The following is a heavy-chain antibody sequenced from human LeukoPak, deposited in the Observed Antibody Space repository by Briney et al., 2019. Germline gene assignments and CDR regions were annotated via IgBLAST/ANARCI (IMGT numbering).Heavy chain of an antibody. V-gene: IGHV4-59*01. Sequence: SETLSLTCTVSGGPISSYYWNWIRQPPGRGLDWIGYIYYSGSTNYNPSLKSRVTISVDTSKNQFSLKLSSVTAADTAVYYCARGADGYNYDYWGQGTLVTVSS. CDR3: ARGADGYNYDY. CDR1: GGPISSYY. J-gene: IGHJ4*02. D-gene: IGHD5-24*01. CDR2: IYYSGST.